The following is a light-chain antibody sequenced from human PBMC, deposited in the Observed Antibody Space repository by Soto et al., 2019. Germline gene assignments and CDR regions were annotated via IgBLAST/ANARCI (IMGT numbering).Light chain of an antibody. CDR1: QSVSSY. J-gene: IGKJ1*01. V-gene: IGKV3-11*01. CDR2: DAS. CDR3: QQRSKWT. Sequence: EIVLRQSPATLSLSTRERATLSCRASQSVSSYLAWYQQKPGQAPRLLIYDASNRATGIPARFSGSGSGTDFTLTISSLEPEDFAVYYCQQRSKWTFGQGTKVDNK.